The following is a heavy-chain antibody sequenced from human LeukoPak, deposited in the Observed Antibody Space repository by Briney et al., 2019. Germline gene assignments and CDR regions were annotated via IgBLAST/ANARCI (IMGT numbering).Heavy chain of an antibody. CDR2: IYYSGST. D-gene: IGHD3-22*01. V-gene: IGHV4-39*01. CDR3: VSPGYYYDSSGRAVAFDI. Sequence: SETLSLTCTVSDGSISSSSYYWGWIRQPPGKGLEWIGSIYYSGSTYYNPSLKSRVTISVDTSKNQFSLKLSSVTAADTAVYYCVSPGYYYDSSGRAVAFDIWGQGTMVTVSS. J-gene: IGHJ3*02. CDR1: DGSISSSSYY.